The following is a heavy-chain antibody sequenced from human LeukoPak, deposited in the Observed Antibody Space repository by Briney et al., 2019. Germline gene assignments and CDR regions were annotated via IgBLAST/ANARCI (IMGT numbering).Heavy chain of an antibody. V-gene: IGHV3-23*01. CDR1: GFTFSNYA. Sequence: GGSLRLSCAASGFTFSNYAMTWVRQAPGKGLEWVSTIGGGPVYYADSVKDRFTISRDNSKNTLFLQMNSLRAEDTAIYYCAKDSYSHNGIYDALDIWGQGTKVTVSS. D-gene: IGHD2-8*01. CDR2: IGGGPV. CDR3: AKDSYSHNGIYDALDI. J-gene: IGHJ3*02.